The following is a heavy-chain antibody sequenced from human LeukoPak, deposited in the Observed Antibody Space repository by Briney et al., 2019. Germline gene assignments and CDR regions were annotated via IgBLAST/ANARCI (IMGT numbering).Heavy chain of an antibody. CDR1: GFSFSDDW. Sequence: GGSLRLSCAASGFSFSDDWICWVRQAPGNGLQWVANINQDGSTKYYADSLKGRFTISRDNAMNSLYLQMSSLRAEDTAVYYCARDHAYRADYWGQGSLVAVSS. D-gene: IGHD2-2*01. J-gene: IGHJ4*02. CDR3: ARDHAYRADY. CDR2: INQDGSTK. V-gene: IGHV3-7*01.